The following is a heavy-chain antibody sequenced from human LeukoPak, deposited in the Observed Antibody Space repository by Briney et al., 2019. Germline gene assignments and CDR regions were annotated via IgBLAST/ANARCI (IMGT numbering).Heavy chain of an antibody. J-gene: IGHJ5*02. D-gene: IGHD6-13*01. V-gene: IGHV4-59*12. CDR2: IYYSGTT. CDR1: GGSISYYF. CDR3: ARDYLGSEAAAHNNWFDP. Sequence: SETLSLTCTVSGGSISYYFWSWFREPPGKGLGWIGYIYYSGTTNYNPSLKSRVTISVDTSKNQFSLKLSSVTAADTAVYYCARDYLGSEAAAHNNWFDPWGQGTLVTVSS.